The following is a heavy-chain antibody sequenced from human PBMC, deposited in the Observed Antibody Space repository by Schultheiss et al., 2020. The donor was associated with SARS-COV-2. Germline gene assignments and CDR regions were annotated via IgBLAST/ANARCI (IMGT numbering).Heavy chain of an antibody. J-gene: IGHJ1*01. D-gene: IGHD3-22*01. V-gene: IGHV4-59*01. CDR2: IYYSGST. CDR1: GGSISSYY. Sequence: SETLSLTCTVSGGSISSYYWSWIRQPPGKGLEWIGYIYYSGSTYYNPSLKSRVTISVDTSKNQFSLKLSSVTAADTAVYYCARGPRGYYDSSGYYYVMGYFQHWGQGTLVTVSS. CDR3: ARGPRGYYDSSGYYYVMGYFQH.